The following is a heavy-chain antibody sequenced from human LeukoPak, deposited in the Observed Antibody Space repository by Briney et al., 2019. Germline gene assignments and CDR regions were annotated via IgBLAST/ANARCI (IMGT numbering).Heavy chain of an antibody. CDR1: GGSISSGDYY. Sequence: LSLTCTVSGGSISSGDYYWSWIRQPPGKGLEWIGYIYYSGSTYYNPSLKSRVTISVDTSKNQFSLKLSSVTAADTAVYYCARTIFGVVKRAFDIWGQGTMVTVSS. CDR2: IYYSGST. D-gene: IGHD3-3*01. V-gene: IGHV4-30-4*01. J-gene: IGHJ3*02. CDR3: ARTIFGVVKRAFDI.